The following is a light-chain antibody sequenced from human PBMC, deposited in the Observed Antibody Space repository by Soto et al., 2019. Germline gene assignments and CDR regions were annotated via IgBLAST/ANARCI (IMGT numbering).Light chain of an antibody. V-gene: IGKV1-5*01. Sequence: GDRVIITCRASQTVERWMAWYQQKPVKAPKLLISDFSTLERWVPSRFSGSGSATEFTLTISCLQPDDFATYYCQQYKDYLYTFGQGTKVESK. CDR1: QTVERW. CDR2: DFS. J-gene: IGKJ2*01. CDR3: QQYKDYLYT.